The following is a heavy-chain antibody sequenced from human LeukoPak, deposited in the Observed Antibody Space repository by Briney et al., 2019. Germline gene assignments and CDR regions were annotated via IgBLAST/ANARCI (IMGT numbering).Heavy chain of an antibody. V-gene: IGHV4-34*01. CDR2: INHSGST. CDR1: GGSFSGYY. Sequence: SETLSLTCAVYGGSFSGYYWSWIRQPPGKGLEWIGEINHSGSTNYNPSLKSRVTISVDTSKNQFSLKLSSVTAADTAVYYCARGRGYSTSWYHYWGQGTLVTVSS. CDR3: ARGRGYSTSWYHY. D-gene: IGHD6-13*01. J-gene: IGHJ4*02.